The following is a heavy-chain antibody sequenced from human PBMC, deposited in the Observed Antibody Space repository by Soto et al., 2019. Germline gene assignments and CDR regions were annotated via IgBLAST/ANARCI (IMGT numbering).Heavy chain of an antibody. CDR3: ASYRNIYYDSSGYCRGAFDF. CDR2: IYHSGST. J-gene: IGHJ4*02. Sequence: QVQLQESGPGLVKPSGTLSLTCAVSGGSISSSNWWSWVRQPPGKELEWFGEIYHSGSTNYNPSLKSIITISVDTSKHQFSLKRSSVTAADTAVYYGASYRNIYYDSSGYCRGAFDFWGQGTLVTVSS. D-gene: IGHD3-22*01. CDR1: GGSISSSNW. V-gene: IGHV4-4*02.